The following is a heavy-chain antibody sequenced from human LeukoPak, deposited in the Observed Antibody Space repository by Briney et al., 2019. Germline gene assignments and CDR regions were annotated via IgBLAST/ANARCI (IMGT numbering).Heavy chain of an antibody. Sequence: SVKVSCKASGGTFSSYAISWVRQAPGQGLEWMGRIIPILGIANYAQKFQGRVTITADKSTSTAYMELSSLRSEDTAVYYCARYYYGSGSYYNSLDCWGQGTLVTVSS. D-gene: IGHD3-10*01. CDR3: ARYYYGSGSYYNSLDC. CDR2: IIPILGIA. CDR1: GGTFSSYA. J-gene: IGHJ4*02. V-gene: IGHV1-69*04.